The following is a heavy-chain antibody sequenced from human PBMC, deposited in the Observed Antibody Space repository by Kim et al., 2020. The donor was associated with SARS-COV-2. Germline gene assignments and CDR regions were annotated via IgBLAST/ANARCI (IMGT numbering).Heavy chain of an antibody. CDR3: AKGSGDYGAFDS. V-gene: IGHV3-23*01. Sequence: YTADYLKGRSTISRDHSKTTRYLHMNSLRAEDTAVYYCAKGSGDYGAFDSWGQGTLVTVSS. J-gene: IGHJ4*02. D-gene: IGHD2-21*02.